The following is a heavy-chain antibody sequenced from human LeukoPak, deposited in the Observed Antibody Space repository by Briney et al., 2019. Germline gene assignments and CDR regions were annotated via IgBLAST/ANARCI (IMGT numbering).Heavy chain of an antibody. V-gene: IGHV4-39*07. Sequence: SETLSLTCTVSGGSISSSSYYWGWIRQPPGKGLEWIGSIYYSGSTYYNPSLKSRVTISVDTSKNQFSLKLSSVTAADTAVYYCARLGYSSGWYTWGVYYYYYYMDVWGKGTTVTISS. CDR2: IYYSGST. CDR1: GGSISSSSYY. J-gene: IGHJ6*03. CDR3: ARLGYSSGWYTWGVYYYYYYMDV. D-gene: IGHD6-19*01.